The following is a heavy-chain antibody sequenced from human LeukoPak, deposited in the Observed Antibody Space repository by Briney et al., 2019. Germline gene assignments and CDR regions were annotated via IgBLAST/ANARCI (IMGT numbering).Heavy chain of an antibody. CDR3: ARDCSSTSCFNWFDP. D-gene: IGHD2-2*01. J-gene: IGHJ5*02. CDR2: IIPIFGTA. CDR1: GGTFSSYA. Sequence: SVKVSCKASGGTFSSYAISWVRQAPGQGLEWMGGIIPIFGTANYAQKFQGRVTITADESTSTAYMELSSLRSEDTAVYYCARDCSSTSCFNWFDPWGQGILVTVSS. V-gene: IGHV1-69*13.